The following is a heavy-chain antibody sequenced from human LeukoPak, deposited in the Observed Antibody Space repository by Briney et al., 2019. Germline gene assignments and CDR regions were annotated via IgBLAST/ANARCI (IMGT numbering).Heavy chain of an antibody. Sequence: PGGSLRLSCAVSGFTFRTYWMHWVRQVPGEGLVWVSRINEDGSITIYADSVKGRFSISRDNAKNTLYLQMNSLRAEDTAVYYCGRDLGGRSGYWGQGTLVTVSS. CDR1: GFTFRTYW. J-gene: IGHJ4*02. D-gene: IGHD1-26*01. V-gene: IGHV3-74*01. CDR2: INEDGSIT. CDR3: GRDLGGRSGY.